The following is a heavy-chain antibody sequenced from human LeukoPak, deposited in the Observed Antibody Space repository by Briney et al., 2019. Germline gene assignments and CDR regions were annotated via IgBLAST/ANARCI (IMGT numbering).Heavy chain of an antibody. Sequence: PSETLSLTCAVYGGSFSGYFWSWIRQPPGKGLEWIGEINHSGSTNYNPSLKSRVTISVDTSKNQFSLKLNSVTAADTAVYYCARGPEMAPYFDYCGQGTLVTVSS. D-gene: IGHD5-24*01. CDR3: ARGPEMAPYFDY. J-gene: IGHJ4*02. V-gene: IGHV4-34*01. CDR2: INHSGST. CDR1: GGSFSGYF.